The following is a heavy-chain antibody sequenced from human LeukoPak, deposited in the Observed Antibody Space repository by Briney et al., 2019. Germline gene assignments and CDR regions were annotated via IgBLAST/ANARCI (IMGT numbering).Heavy chain of an antibody. CDR1: GYTFTSYY. Sequence: ASVKVSCKASGYTFTSYYMHWVRQAPGQGLEWMGVINPSGGSTSYAQKFQGRVTMTRDTSTSTVYMELSSLRSEDTAVYYCARESTAMTHIYYFDYWGQGTLVTVSS. CDR3: ARESTAMTHIYYFDY. D-gene: IGHD5-18*01. CDR2: INPSGGST. J-gene: IGHJ4*02. V-gene: IGHV1-46*01.